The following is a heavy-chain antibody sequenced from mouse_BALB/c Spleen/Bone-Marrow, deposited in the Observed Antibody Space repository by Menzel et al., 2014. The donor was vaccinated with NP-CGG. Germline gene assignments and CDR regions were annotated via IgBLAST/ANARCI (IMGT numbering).Heavy chain of an antibody. CDR1: GYTFTSYW. V-gene: IGHV1S81*02. CDR2: INPSNGRT. Sequence: VQLQQSGAELAKPGASVKLPCKASGYTFTSYWMHWVKQRPGQGLKWIGEINPSNGRTNYNETFKSKATLTVDKSSTTAYMQLSSLTSDDSAVYYCARYGNYDAMDYWGQGTSVTVSS. CDR3: ARYGNYDAMDY. D-gene: IGHD2-1*01. J-gene: IGHJ4*01.